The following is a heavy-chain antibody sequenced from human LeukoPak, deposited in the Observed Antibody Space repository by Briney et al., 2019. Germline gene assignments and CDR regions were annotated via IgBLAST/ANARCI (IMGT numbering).Heavy chain of an antibody. J-gene: IGHJ5*02. Sequence: GGSLRLSCAASGFTFSSYSMNWVRQAPGKGLEWVSYISGSSTIYYADSVKGRFTISRDNAKNSLYLQMNSLRDEDTAVYYCARDPLWVTTPNWFDPWGQGTLVTVSS. V-gene: IGHV3-48*02. D-gene: IGHD4-17*01. CDR2: ISGSSTI. CDR1: GFTFSSYS. CDR3: ARDPLWVTTPNWFDP.